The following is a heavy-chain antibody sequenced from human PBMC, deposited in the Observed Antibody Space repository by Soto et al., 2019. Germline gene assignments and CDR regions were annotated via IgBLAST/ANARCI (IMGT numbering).Heavy chain of an antibody. V-gene: IGHV3-30-3*01. J-gene: IGHJ4*02. CDR2: ISYDGSNK. CDR3: ARAPSIAAAGNY. CDR1: GFTFSSYA. Sequence: GGSLRLSCAASGFTFSSYAMHWVRQAPGKGLEWVAVISYDGSNKYYADSVKGRFTISRDNSKNTLYLQMNSLRAEDTAVYYWARAPSIAAAGNYWGQGTLVTVSS. D-gene: IGHD6-6*01.